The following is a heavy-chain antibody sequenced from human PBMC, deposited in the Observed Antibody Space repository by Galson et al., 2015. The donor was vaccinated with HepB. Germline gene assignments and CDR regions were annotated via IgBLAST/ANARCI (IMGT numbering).Heavy chain of an antibody. Sequence: SLRLSCAASGFTFSKSPMSWVHQAPGKGLEWVSSIFDNGLSAYYADSVRGRFAISRDNSKNTLYMRMNGLTADDTAVYYCAKGYHWFDPWGQGTLVTVSS. CDR2: IFDNGLSA. D-gene: IGHD2-15*01. J-gene: IGHJ5*02. CDR3: AKGYHWFDP. CDR1: GFTFSKSP. V-gene: IGHV3-23*01.